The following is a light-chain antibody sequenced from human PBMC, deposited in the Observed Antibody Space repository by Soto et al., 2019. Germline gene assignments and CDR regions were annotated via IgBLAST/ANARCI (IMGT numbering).Light chain of an antibody. Sequence: QPVLTQPPSASGTPGQRVTISCSGSSSNIGSNYVYWYQQLPGTAPKLLIYSNNHRPSAVPDRFSGSKSGTSASLAISGLRSEDEADYYCAAWDDSLSAWVFGGGTKLTVL. CDR1: SSNIGSNY. V-gene: IGLV1-47*02. J-gene: IGLJ3*02. CDR3: AAWDDSLSAWV. CDR2: SNN.